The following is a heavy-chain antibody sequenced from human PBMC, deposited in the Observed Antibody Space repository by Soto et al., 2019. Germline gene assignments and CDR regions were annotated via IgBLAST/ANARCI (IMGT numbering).Heavy chain of an antibody. J-gene: IGHJ4*02. D-gene: IGHD3-22*01. Sequence: EVQLVESGGRLVQPGRSLRLSCAASGFTFDDYAMHWVRQAPGKGLEWVSGISWNSGSIGYADSVKGRFTISRDNAKNSLYLQMNSLRAEDTALYYCAKGGQADYYDSSGIFGYWGQGTLVTVSS. CDR1: GFTFDDYA. CDR3: AKGGQADYYDSSGIFGY. V-gene: IGHV3-9*01. CDR2: ISWNSGSI.